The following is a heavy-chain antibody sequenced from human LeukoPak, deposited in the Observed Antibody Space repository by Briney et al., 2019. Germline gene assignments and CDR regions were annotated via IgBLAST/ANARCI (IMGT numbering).Heavy chain of an antibody. V-gene: IGHV4-28*06. CDR3: ARSLFTPGYNWFDP. J-gene: IGHJ5*02. CDR1: GYSISSNNW. D-gene: IGHD7-27*01. CDR2: IYYSGST. Sequence: PSETLSLTCAVSGYSISSNNWWGWIRQPPGKGLEWIGYIYYSGSTNYNPSLKSRVTMSVDTSKNQFSLKLSSVTALDTAVYYCARSLFTPGYNWFDPWGQGTLVTVSS.